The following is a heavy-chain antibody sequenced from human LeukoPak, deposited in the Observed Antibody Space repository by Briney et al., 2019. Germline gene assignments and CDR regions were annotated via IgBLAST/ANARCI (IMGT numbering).Heavy chain of an antibody. CDR2: ISDSDST. D-gene: IGHD2-2*03. Sequence: GGSLRLSCAASGSTFSSYAMTWVRQAPGKGLEWVSTISDSDSTYYADSVKGRFTISRDNSKNTLYLQMNSLRGEDTAVYYCAKTISGYCSTSSCLNWFDPWGQGTLVTVSS. CDR3: AKTISGYCSTSSCLNWFDP. J-gene: IGHJ5*02. CDR1: GSTFSSYA. V-gene: IGHV3-23*01.